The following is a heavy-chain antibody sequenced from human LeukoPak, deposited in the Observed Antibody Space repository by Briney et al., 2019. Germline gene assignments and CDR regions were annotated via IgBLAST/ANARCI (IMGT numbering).Heavy chain of an antibody. Sequence: GGSLRLSCAASGFTVSSNYMSWVRQAPGKGLEWVSVIYSGGSTYYADSVKGRFTISRDNSKNTLYLQMNSLRAEDTAVYYCARDYAGYYPGVFDYWGQGTLVTVSS. CDR2: IYSGGST. CDR1: GFTVSSNY. V-gene: IGHV3-66*01. CDR3: ARDYAGYYPGVFDY. D-gene: IGHD3-9*01. J-gene: IGHJ4*02.